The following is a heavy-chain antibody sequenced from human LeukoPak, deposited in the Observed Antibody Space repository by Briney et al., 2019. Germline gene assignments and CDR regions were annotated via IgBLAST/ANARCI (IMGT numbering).Heavy chain of an antibody. Sequence: ASVKASCKASGYTLTGYYMHWVRQAPGQGLEWMGRINPNSGGTNYAQKFQGRVTMTRDTSISTAYMELSRLRSDDTAVYYCAVGYSSSWYDAFDIWGQGTMVTVSS. CDR1: GYTLTGYY. CDR2: INPNSGGT. J-gene: IGHJ3*02. D-gene: IGHD6-13*01. CDR3: AVGYSSSWYDAFDI. V-gene: IGHV1-2*06.